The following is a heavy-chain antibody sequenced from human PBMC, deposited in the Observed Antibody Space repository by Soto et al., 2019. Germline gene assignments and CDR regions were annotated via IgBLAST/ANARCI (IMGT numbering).Heavy chain of an antibody. CDR1: GFIFSSFA. CDR2: ISNNGGST. D-gene: IGHD6-19*01. V-gene: IGHV3-23*01. Sequence: GGSLRLSCAASGFIFSSFAMSWVRQAPGKGLEWVSTISNNGGSTYSADSVKGRFTISRDNSKNTLYLQMNSLRAEDTAVYYCAKDPDISGWYQTDLDYWGQGTLVTV. J-gene: IGHJ4*02. CDR3: AKDPDISGWYQTDLDY.